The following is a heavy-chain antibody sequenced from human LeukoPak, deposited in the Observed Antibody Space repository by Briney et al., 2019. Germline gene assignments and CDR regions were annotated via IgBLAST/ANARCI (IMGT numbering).Heavy chain of an antibody. CDR1: GFTFSSYG. V-gene: IGHV3-30*03. CDR2: ISYDGSNK. Sequence: GGSLRLSCAASGFTFSSYGMHWVRQAPGKGLEWVAVISYDGSNKYYADSVKGRFTISRDNSKNTLYLQMNSLRAEDTALYYCARQTLGATGYSAFDFWGQGTLVTVSS. J-gene: IGHJ3*01. CDR3: ARQTLGATGYSAFDF. D-gene: IGHD3-9*01.